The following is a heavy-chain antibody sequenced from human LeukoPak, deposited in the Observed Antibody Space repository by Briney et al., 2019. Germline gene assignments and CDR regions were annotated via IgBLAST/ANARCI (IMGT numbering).Heavy chain of an antibody. CDR1: GFTFSSYW. CDR3: ARAPSEIGGYYPEYFRH. D-gene: IGHD3-22*01. Sequence: GGSLRLSCAASGFTFSSYWMHWVRQAPGKGLVWVSRIKSDGSTNYADSVKGRFTISRDNAKNTVSLQMNSLRAEDTGVYYCARAPSEIGGYYPEYFRHWGQETMVTFSS. CDR2: IKSDGST. J-gene: IGHJ1*01. V-gene: IGHV3-74*01.